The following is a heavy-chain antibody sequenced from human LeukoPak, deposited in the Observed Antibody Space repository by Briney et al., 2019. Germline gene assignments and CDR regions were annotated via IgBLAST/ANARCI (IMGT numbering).Heavy chain of an antibody. D-gene: IGHD6-19*01. CDR3: ARTVAGKLVFDD. Sequence: SETLSLTCTVSGGSISSGGYYWGWIRQPPGKGLEWIGSIYYSGSTYASPSLKSRVTTSVDTSKNQFSLKLSSVTAADTAMYYCARTVAGKLVFDDWGQGTLVTVSS. J-gene: IGHJ4*02. CDR2: IYYSGST. V-gene: IGHV4-39*07. CDR1: GGSISSGGYY.